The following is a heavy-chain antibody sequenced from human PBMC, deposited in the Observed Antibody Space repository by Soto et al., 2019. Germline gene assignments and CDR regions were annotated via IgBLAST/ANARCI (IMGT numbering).Heavy chain of an antibody. CDR2: ISYDGSNK. V-gene: IGHV3-30*18. CDR3: AKDRLGGAPQSCIPYYYGMDV. J-gene: IGHJ6*02. D-gene: IGHD1-26*01. Sequence: GGSLRLSCAASGFTFSSYGMHWVRQSPGKGLEWVAVISYDGSNKYYADSVKGRFTISRDNSKNTLYLQMNSLRAEDTAVYYCAKDRLGGAPQSCIPYYYGMDVWGQGTTVTVSS. CDR1: GFTFSSYG.